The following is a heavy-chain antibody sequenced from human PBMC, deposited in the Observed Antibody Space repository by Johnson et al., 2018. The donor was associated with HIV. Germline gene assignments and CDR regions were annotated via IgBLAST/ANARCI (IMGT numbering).Heavy chain of an antibody. CDR1: GFTFSSYV. CDR3: AKDRVVQSVGDAFDI. Sequence: MQLVESGGGLVQPGGSLRLSCAAAGFTFSSYVMTWVRQAPGKGLEWVSTITGSGDKTWYADSVKGRFSISRDNSTNTVFLQMNSLRAEDTALDYCAKDRVVQSVGDAFDIWGQGTMVTVSS. J-gene: IGHJ3*02. CDR2: ITGSGDKT. V-gene: IGHV3-23*04. D-gene: IGHD2-15*01.